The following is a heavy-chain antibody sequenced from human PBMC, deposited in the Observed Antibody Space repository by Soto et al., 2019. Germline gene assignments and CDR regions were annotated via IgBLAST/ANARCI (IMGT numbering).Heavy chain of an antibody. V-gene: IGHV4-4*02. CDR3: AREGRLPWFES. CDR2: IKHTGDA. CDR1: GDSIKTETW. Sequence: QVHLQESGPGLVKPSETLSLTCAVSGDSIKTETWWSWLRQLPGTGLEWIGEIKHTGDANANPALRSRVSMSVDRTKNQFFLNLRSVSAADTAVYFCAREGRLPWFESWGQGTLVTVSS. J-gene: IGHJ5*01.